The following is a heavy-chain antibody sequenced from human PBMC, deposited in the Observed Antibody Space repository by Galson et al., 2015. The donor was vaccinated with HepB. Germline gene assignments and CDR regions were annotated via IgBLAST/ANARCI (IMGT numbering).Heavy chain of an antibody. V-gene: IGHV3-30*04. CDR1: GFTFSSYA. Sequence: SLRLSCAASGFTFSSYAMHWVRQAPGKGLEWVAVISYDGNNKYYADSVKGRFTISRDNSKNTLYLQMNSLRAEDTAVYYCARSRIAAAGTVYYFDYWGQGTLVTVSS. J-gene: IGHJ4*02. CDR3: ARSRIAAAGTVYYFDY. CDR2: ISYDGNNK. D-gene: IGHD6-13*01.